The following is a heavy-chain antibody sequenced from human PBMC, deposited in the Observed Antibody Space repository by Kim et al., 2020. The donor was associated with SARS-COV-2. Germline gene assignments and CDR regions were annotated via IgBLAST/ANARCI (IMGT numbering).Heavy chain of an antibody. Sequence: GGSLRLSCAASGFTFDDYTMHWVRQAPGKGLEWVSLISWDGGSTYYADSVKGRFTISRDNSKNSLYLQMNSLRTEDTALYYCAKDKTAMVTLRFDYWGQGTLVTVSS. CDR3: AKDKTAMVTLRFDY. CDR2: ISWDGGST. D-gene: IGHD5-18*01. CDR1: GFTFDDYT. J-gene: IGHJ4*02. V-gene: IGHV3-43*01.